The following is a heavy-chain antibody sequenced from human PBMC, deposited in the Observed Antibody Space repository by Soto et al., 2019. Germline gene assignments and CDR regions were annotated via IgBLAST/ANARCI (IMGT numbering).Heavy chain of an antibody. CDR3: GGYCSSTSWYAQSFDH. J-gene: IGHJ4*02. Sequence: QVQLVQSGAEVKKPGASVKVSCKASGYTFTSYAMHWVRQAPGQRLEWMGWINAGNGNTKYSQKFQGRVTITRDTSGRTGYMELSSLRSEDTAGYYRGGYCSSTSWYAQSFDHWGQGTLVTVSS. CDR1: GYTFTSYA. V-gene: IGHV1-3*01. D-gene: IGHD2-2*01. CDR2: INAGNGNT.